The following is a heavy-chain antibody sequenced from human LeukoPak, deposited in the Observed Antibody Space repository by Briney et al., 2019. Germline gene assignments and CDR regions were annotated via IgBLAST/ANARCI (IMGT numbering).Heavy chain of an antibody. Sequence: ASVKVSCKVSGYTLTELFMHWVRQAPGKGLEWMGGFDPEDGETIYAQKFQGRVTMTEDTSTDTAYMELSSLRSEDTAVYYCATDPPSSGYYTGFDYWGQGTLVTVSS. J-gene: IGHJ4*02. CDR1: GYTLTELF. CDR2: FDPEDGET. V-gene: IGHV1-24*01. D-gene: IGHD3-22*01. CDR3: ATDPPSSGYYTGFDY.